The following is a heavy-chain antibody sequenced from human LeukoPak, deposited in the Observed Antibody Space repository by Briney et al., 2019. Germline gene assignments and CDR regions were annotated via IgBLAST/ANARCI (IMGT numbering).Heavy chain of an antibody. CDR3: SRESGPFCPFGY. Sequence: PSETLSLTCAVFGGSFSSGQYWSWIRQPPGKGLEWIGEINHSGSSNYNPALKSRVTISVDTSKNQFSLKLSSVTAADTATYFCSRESGPFCPFGYWGQGTLVIVSS. D-gene: IGHD1-26*01. CDR1: GGSFSSGQY. J-gene: IGHJ4*02. V-gene: IGHV4-34*01. CDR2: INHSGSS.